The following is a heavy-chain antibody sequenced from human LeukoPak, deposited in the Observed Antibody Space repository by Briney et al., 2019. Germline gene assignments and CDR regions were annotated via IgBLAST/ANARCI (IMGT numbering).Heavy chain of an antibody. CDR3: ARVRGCSSTSCYGLGWFDP. J-gene: IGHJ5*02. Sequence: ASVKVSCKASAYTFTSYGISWVRQAPGQGLEWMGWISAYNGNTNYAQKLQGRVTMTTDTSTSTAYMELRSLRSDDTAVYYCARVRGCSSTSCYGLGWFDPWGQGTLVTVSS. CDR1: AYTFTSYG. V-gene: IGHV1-18*01. CDR2: ISAYNGNT. D-gene: IGHD2-2*01.